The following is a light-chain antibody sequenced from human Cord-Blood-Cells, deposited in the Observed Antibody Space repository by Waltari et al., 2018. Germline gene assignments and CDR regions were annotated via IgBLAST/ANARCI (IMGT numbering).Light chain of an antibody. J-gene: IGKJ3*01. CDR1: QSISSW. Sequence: DIQMTQSPSTLSASVGDRVTITCRASQSISSWLAWYQQKPGKAPKLLIYKASSLESGVPSRFSVSGSGTEFTLTISSLQPDEFATYYCQQYNSYSFGPGTKVDI. CDR3: QQYNSYS. V-gene: IGKV1-5*03. CDR2: KAS.